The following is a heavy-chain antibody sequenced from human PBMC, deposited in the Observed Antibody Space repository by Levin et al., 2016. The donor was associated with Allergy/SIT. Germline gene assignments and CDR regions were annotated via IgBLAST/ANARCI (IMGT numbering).Heavy chain of an antibody. Sequence: WIRQSPSRGLEWLGRTYYRSKWYNDYAVSVKSRITINPDTSKNQFSLQLNSVTPEDTAVYYCAGAYCGGDCYENYYYYGMDVWGQGTTVTVSS. CDR2: TYYRSKWYN. CDR3: AGAYCGGDCYENYYYYGMDV. J-gene: IGHJ6*02. D-gene: IGHD2-21*02. V-gene: IGHV6-1*01.